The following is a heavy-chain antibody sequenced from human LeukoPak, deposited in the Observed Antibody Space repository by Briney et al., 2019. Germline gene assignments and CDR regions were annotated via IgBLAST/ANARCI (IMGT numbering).Heavy chain of an antibody. CDR1: GLTFRSYW. CDR2: IKSDGSST. J-gene: IGHJ4*02. V-gene: IGHV3-74*01. CDR3: ARDAGLGPPDY. Sequence: GGSLRLSCAASGLTFRSYWMHWVRQAPGKGLVWVSRIKSDGSSTSYADSVKGRFTISRDNAKNTLYLQMNSLGAEDTAVYYCARDAGLGPPDYWGQGTLVTVSS.